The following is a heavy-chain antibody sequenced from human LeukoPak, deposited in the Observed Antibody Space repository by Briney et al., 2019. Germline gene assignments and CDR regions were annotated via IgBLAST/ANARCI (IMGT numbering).Heavy chain of an antibody. V-gene: IGHV3-74*01. CDR3: ARACQDSDDYSNYHRYYYYYMDV. D-gene: IGHD4-11*01. Sequence: GGSLRLSCAASGFTFSSYWMHWVRQAPGKGLVWVSRINSDGSSTSYADSVKGRFTISRDNSKNTLYLQMNSLRAEDTALYYCARACQDSDDYSNYHRYYYYYMDVWGKGTTVTVSS. CDR1: GFTFSSYW. J-gene: IGHJ6*03. CDR2: INSDGSST.